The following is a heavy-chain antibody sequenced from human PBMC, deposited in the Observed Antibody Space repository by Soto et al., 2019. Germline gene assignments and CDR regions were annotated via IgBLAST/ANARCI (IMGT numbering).Heavy chain of an antibody. J-gene: IGHJ4*02. V-gene: IGHV3-15*01. CDR1: GFTFVNAW. Sequence: GGSLRLSCAASGFTFVNAWMSWVRQAPGKGLEWVGRIKSKIDGGTTDYAAPVKGRLTISRDDSKNTLSLLMNSLKIEDTAVYYCITANPVDYWGEGTLVTVS. CDR2: IKSKIDGGTT. D-gene: IGHD4-17*01. CDR3: ITANPVDY.